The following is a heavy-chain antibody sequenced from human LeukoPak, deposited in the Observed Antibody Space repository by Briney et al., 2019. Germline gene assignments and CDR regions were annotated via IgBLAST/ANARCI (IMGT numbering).Heavy chain of an antibody. Sequence: GGSLRLSRAASGVTLTSYGMKWVRQAPGEGLGWVSYIRSSSSTISNADSVKGRVTISRDNSQNTLYLQMNSLRAADRAVYYCAKGSMDVWGQGTTVTVSS. CDR2: IRSSSSTI. CDR1: GVTLTSYG. CDR3: AKGSMDV. J-gene: IGHJ6*02. V-gene: IGHV3-48*01.